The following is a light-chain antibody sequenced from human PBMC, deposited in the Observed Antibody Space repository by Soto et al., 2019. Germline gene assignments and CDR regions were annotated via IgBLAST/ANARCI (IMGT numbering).Light chain of an antibody. CDR3: QHYGKSPPAHT. J-gene: IGKJ3*01. CDR2: GSS. V-gene: IGKV3-20*01. Sequence: EIVLTQSPGTLSLSPGERATLSCRASQSVSSSFLAWYQHIPGQAPRLLIYGSSYRATGIPYRFSGSGSGTDFTLTISRLEPEDFAVYYCQHYGKSPPAHTFGPGKNVDSK. CDR1: QSVSSSF.